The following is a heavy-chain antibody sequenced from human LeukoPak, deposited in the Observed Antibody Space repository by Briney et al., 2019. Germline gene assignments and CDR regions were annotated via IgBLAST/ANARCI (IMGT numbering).Heavy chain of an antibody. CDR1: GSSISSYY. V-gene: IGHV4-59*01. CDR2: IYNSGNT. D-gene: IGHD3-3*01. CDR3: ARRLKIFGVGAGDAFDI. Sequence: PSETLSLTCTVPGSSISSYYWTWIRQPPGTGLEWIGYIYNSGNTNYNPSLKSRVTISVDTFKNQFSLKLSSVTAADTAVYYCARRLKIFGVGAGDAFDIWGQGTMVSVSS. J-gene: IGHJ3*02.